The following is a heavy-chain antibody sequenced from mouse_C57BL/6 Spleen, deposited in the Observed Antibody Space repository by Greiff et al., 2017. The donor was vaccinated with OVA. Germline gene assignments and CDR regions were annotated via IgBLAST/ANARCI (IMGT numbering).Heavy chain of an antibody. Sequence: VQLQQPGAELVMPGASVKLSCKASGYTFTSYWMHWVKQRPGQGLEWIGEIDPSDSYTNYNQKFKGKSTLTVDKSSSTAYMQLSSLTSEDSAVYYCARDYSNYVGYAMDYWGQGTSVTVSS. J-gene: IGHJ4*01. CDR2: IDPSDSYT. V-gene: IGHV1-69*01. D-gene: IGHD2-5*01. CDR3: ARDYSNYVGYAMDY. CDR1: GYTFTSYW.